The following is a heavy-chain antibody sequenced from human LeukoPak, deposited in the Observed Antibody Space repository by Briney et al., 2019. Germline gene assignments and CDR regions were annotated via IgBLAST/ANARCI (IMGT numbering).Heavy chain of an antibody. CDR3: ARGLRYCSGGRCYFSPPYYYYMDV. D-gene: IGHD2-15*01. V-gene: IGHV1-8*02. CDR2: MNPNSGNT. CDR1: GYTFSGYD. Sequence: ASVKVSCKASGYTFSGYDINWVRQATGQGLEWMGWMNPNSGNTGYAQKFQGRVTMTRNTSISTAYMELSRLRSEDTAVYYCARGLRYCSGGRCYFSPPYYYYMDVWGKGTTVTISS. J-gene: IGHJ6*03.